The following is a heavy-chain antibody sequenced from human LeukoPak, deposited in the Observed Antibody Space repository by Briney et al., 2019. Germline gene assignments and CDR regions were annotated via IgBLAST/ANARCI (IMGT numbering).Heavy chain of an antibody. Sequence: GGSLRLSCAASGFTFSDYAMSWVRQAPGKGLEWVSGISTGGGNTYYADSVKGRFTISRDNSMDTLYLQMNSLRAEDTAVYYCAKDPGGYWFFDLWGRGTLVTVSS. CDR3: AKDPGGYWFFDL. CDR2: ISTGGGNT. V-gene: IGHV3-23*01. CDR1: GFTFSDYA. J-gene: IGHJ2*01. D-gene: IGHD3-10*01.